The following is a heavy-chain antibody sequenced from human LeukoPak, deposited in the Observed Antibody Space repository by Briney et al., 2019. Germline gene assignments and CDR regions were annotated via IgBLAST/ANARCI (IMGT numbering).Heavy chain of an antibody. V-gene: IGHV3-30*02. D-gene: IGHD4-23*01. Sequence: GGSLRLSCAASGFTFRSYGMHWVRQAPGKGLEWVAYIQNDGSNEQYADSVKGRFSISRDSSKNILYLQMNSLRAEGTAVYYCANLLRWEPYWGQGTLVTVSS. J-gene: IGHJ4*02. CDR2: IQNDGSNE. CDR1: GFTFRSYG. CDR3: ANLLRWEPY.